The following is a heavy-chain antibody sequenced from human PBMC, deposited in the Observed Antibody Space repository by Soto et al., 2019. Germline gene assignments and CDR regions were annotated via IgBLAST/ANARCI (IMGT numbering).Heavy chain of an antibody. J-gene: IGHJ5*02. Sequence: SETLSLTCGVSGDSISTVNWWSWVRQSPGKGLEWIGEIYHSGSTSYNPSLKSRVTMSVDKSKNQFSLQLTSVTAADTAVYYCAAFSGFFTISPFDAWGQGILVTVSS. V-gene: IGHV4-4*02. CDR1: GDSISTVNW. D-gene: IGHD2-8*01. CDR3: AAFSGFFTISPFDA. CDR2: IYHSGST.